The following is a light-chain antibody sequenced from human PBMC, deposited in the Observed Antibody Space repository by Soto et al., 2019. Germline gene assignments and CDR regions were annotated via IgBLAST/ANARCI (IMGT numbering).Light chain of an antibody. V-gene: IGKV3-15*01. CDR3: HQYYNRPWT. CDR1: QSVSRS. CDR2: GAS. J-gene: IGKJ1*01. Sequence: EIVMTQSPDTLSVSPGERASLACRASQSVSRSLAWYQQKPGQAPRLLIFGASTRATGIPARFSGSGSGTEFTLTISSLQSEDFEIYYCHQYYNRPWTFGQGTKVEIK.